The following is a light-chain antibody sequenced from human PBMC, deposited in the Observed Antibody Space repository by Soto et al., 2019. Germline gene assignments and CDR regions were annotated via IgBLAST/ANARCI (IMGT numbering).Light chain of an antibody. CDR1: QSVSSSY. Sequence: EVVLTQSPGTLSLSPGERATLSCTASQSVSSSYLAWYQQKPGQAPRLLIYGASSRATGIPDRFSGSGSGKDFTLTISRLEPEYFAVYYCQQYGSSPPYTFGQGTKLEIK. CDR2: GAS. V-gene: IGKV3-20*01. CDR3: QQYGSSPPYT. J-gene: IGKJ2*01.